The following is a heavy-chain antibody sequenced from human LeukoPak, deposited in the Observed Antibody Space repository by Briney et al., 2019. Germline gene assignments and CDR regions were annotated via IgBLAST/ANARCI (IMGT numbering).Heavy chain of an antibody. CDR2: IIGSGGYT. J-gene: IGHJ4*02. Sequence: PGGSLRLSCAASGFTFSSYAMSWVRQAPGKGLAWVSAIIGSGGYTYYADSVKGRFTLSRDNSKNTLSLQMDSLRAGDTAVYYCVKQRGIYLDFDYWGQGALVTVSS. V-gene: IGHV3-23*01. CDR3: VKQRGIYLDFDY. CDR1: GFTFSSYA. D-gene: IGHD1-26*01.